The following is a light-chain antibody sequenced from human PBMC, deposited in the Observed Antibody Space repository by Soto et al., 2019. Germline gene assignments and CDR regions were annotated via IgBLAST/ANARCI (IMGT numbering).Light chain of an antibody. J-gene: IGKJ1*01. CDR3: QQYGSSGT. CDR1: QSVSNNY. CDR2: GAS. Sequence: IVLTQSTGTMSLSPGERATLSCRASQSVSNNYLAWYQQKPGQAPRLLIYGASNRATGIPDRFIGSGSGTVFTLTICRLEPEDFAVDYCQQYGSSGTFCQGTKVDIK. V-gene: IGKV3-20*01.